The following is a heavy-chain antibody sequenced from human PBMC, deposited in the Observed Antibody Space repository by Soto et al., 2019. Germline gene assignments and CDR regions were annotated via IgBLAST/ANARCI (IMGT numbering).Heavy chain of an antibody. CDR2: INHFGRV. CDR3: STRAYDTNGYYRFDP. Sequence: SETLSLTCAVYGWSVSGHSWTCIRQSPGKGREWIGYINHFGRVNYSPSLKSRVTISLDTSKNQFSLTLSAVTDAARAMYYCSTRAYDTNGYYRFDPWGQGTLVTVSS. J-gene: IGHJ5*01. V-gene: IGHV4-34*01. D-gene: IGHD3-22*01. CDR1: GWSVSGHS.